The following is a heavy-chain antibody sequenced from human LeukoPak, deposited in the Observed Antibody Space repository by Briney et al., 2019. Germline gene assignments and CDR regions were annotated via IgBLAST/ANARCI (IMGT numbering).Heavy chain of an antibody. CDR2: IYHSGST. V-gene: IGHV4-38-2*01. J-gene: IGHJ4*02. Sequence: SETLSLTCAVSGYSLSSGYYWGWIRQPPGKGLEWIGRIYHSGSTYYNPSLKRRVPISVDTSKDQFALKLSSVTAADTAVYYGARITVVTPPGYWGQGTLVTVSS. CDR1: GYSLSSGYY. CDR3: ARITVVTPPGY. D-gene: IGHD4-23*01.